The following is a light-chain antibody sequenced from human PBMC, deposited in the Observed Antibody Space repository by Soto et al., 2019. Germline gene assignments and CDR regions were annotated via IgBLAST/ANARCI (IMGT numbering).Light chain of an antibody. Sequence: QSVLAQPPSVSGAPGQRVSISCAGSSSNIGADYDVHWYLQIPGTAPKLLIYGDNNRPSGVPDRFSGSKSGTSASLAITGLQADDEADYYCQSYDSRLSAWVFGGGTQLTVL. J-gene: IGLJ3*02. CDR3: QSYDSRLSAWV. CDR2: GDN. CDR1: SSNIGADYD. V-gene: IGLV1-40*01.